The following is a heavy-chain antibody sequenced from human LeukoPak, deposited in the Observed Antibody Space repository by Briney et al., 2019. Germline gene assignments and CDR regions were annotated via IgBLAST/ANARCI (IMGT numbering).Heavy chain of an antibody. V-gene: IGHV5-51*07. J-gene: IGHJ4*02. CDR1: EYIFTSYW. D-gene: IGHD3-22*01. CDR3: ARWYYYDSSGYYPFDY. CDR2: IYPGESNT. Sequence: GESLKISWEGSEYIFTSYWIGWVHQMPGKGLEWRGIIYPGESNTRYSPSFQGQVTISADKSISTAYLQWSRLKASDTAMYYCARWYYYDSSGYYPFDYWGQGTLVTVSS.